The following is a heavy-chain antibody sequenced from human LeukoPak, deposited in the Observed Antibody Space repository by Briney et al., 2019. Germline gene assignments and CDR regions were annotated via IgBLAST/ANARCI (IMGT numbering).Heavy chain of an antibody. CDR1: GFTFDDYA. V-gene: IGHV3-43*02. CDR2: ISGHGGLS. D-gene: IGHD3-22*01. Sequence: GGSLRLSCAASGFTFDDYAMHWVRQSPGKGLEWVSLISGHGGLSDYADSVKGRFTISRDNSKNSLYLQMNSLRSEDTALYYCAKAQFSSGSYPNYYYYGMDAWGQGTTVTVSS. CDR3: AKAQFSSGSYPNYYYYGMDA. J-gene: IGHJ6*02.